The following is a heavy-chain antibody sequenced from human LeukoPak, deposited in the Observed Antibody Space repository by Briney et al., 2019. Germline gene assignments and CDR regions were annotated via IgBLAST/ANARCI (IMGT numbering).Heavy chain of an antibody. CDR3: ARHTNYYDSSGHDY. J-gene: IGHJ4*02. CDR2: ISYSGTT. V-gene: IGHV4-31*03. D-gene: IGHD3-22*01. Sequence: SETLSLTCTVSGVSISSGVSYWSWIRQHPGRGLEWIGYISYSGTTYQNPSLKSRVTISVDTSKNQFSLKLSSVTAADTAVYYCARHTNYYDSSGHDYWGQGTLVTVSS. CDR1: GVSISSGVSY.